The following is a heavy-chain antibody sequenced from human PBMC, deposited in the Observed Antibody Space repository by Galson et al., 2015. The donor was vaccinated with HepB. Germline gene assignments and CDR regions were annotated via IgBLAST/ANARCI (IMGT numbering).Heavy chain of an antibody. CDR1: GFSFTRYA. CDR2: ITSSGGNS. V-gene: IGHV3-23*01. CDR3: AKDGIMVSNNPYQLHF. J-gene: IGHJ4*02. Sequence: SLRLSCAASGFSFTRYAMTWVRQAPGKGLEWVSGITSSGGNSYYTNSVKGRFTISRDNSRNTVVLQLSSLRPEDTAVYYCAKDGIMVSNNPYQLHFWGQGTLVSVSS. D-gene: IGHD2-8*01.